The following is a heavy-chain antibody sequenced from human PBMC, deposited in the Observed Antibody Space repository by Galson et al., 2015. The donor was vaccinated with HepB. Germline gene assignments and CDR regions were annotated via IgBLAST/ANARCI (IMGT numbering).Heavy chain of an antibody. CDR1: GFTFSSYA. D-gene: IGHD5-18*01. CDR3: AKDPWIQYWFDP. J-gene: IGHJ5*02. V-gene: IGHV3-23*01. Sequence: SLRLSCAASGFTFSSYAMSWVRQAPGKGLEWVSAISGSGGSTYYADSVKGRFTISRDNSKNTLYLQMNSLRAEDTAVYYCAKDPWIQYWFDPWGQGTLVTVSS. CDR2: ISGSGGST.